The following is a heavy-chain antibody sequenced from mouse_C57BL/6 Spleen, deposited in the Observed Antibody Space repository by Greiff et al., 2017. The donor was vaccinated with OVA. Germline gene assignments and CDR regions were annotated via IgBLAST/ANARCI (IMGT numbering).Heavy chain of an antibody. J-gene: IGHJ2*01. CDR2: IDPSDSET. D-gene: IGHD2-1*01. V-gene: IGHV1-52*01. Sequence: QVQLQQPGAELVRPGSSVKLSCKASGYTFTSYWMHWVKQRPIQGLEWIGNIDPSDSETHYNQMFKDKATLTVDTSSSTDYMQLRSLTSEDSAVYYCARERAYGKYSYYFDYWGQGTTLTVSS. CDR3: ARERAYGKYSYYFDY. CDR1: GYTFTSYW.